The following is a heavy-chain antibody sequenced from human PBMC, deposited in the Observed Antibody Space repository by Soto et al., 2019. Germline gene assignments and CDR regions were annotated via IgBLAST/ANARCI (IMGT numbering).Heavy chain of an antibody. J-gene: IGHJ6*02. V-gene: IGHV4-39*01. CDR1: GGSISSSSYY. CDR3: ARRSFYCSSTSCYKGQGDYYYYGMDV. Sequence: QLQLQESGPGLVKPSETLSLTCTVSGGSISSSSYYWGWIRQPPGKGLEWIGSIYYSGSTYYNPSLRSRVTISVDTSKNQFSLKLSSVNAADTAVYYCARRSFYCSSTSCYKGQGDYYYYGMDVWGQGTTVTVSS. CDR2: IYYSGST. D-gene: IGHD2-2*02.